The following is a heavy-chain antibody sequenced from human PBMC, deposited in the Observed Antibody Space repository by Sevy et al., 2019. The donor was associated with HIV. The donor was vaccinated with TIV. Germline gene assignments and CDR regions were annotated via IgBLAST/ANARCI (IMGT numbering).Heavy chain of an antibody. CDR3: ASSRIFGDYGMDV. CDR2: INHSGRT. Sequence: SETLSLTCAVYGGSFSGYYWSWIRQPPGKGLEWIGEINHSGRTNYNPSLKSRVTISVDTSKNQFSLKLSSVTAADTAVYYCASSRIFGDYGMDVWGQGTTVTVSS. J-gene: IGHJ6*02. CDR1: GGSFSGYY. D-gene: IGHD3-3*01. V-gene: IGHV4-34*01.